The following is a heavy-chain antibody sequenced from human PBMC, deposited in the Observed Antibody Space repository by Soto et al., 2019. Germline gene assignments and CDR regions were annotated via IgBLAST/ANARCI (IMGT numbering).Heavy chain of an antibody. CDR2: ISAYNGNT. V-gene: IGHV1-18*04. CDR3: ARDSSSSPYYYYGMDV. Sequence: ASVKVSCKASGYTFTSYGISWVRQAPGQGLEWMGWISAYNGNTNYAQKLQGRVTMTTDTSTSTAYMELRSLRSDDTAVYYRARDSSSSPYYYYGMDVWGQGTTVTVSS. CDR1: GYTFTSYG. D-gene: IGHD6-6*01. J-gene: IGHJ6*02.